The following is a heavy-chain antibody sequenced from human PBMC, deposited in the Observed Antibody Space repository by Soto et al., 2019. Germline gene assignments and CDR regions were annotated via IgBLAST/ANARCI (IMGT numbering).Heavy chain of an antibody. V-gene: IGHV3-48*02. J-gene: IGHJ4*02. D-gene: IGHD6-13*01. CDR2: ISSSSSTI. Sequence: PGGSLRLSCAASGFTFSSYSMNWVRQAPGKGLEWVSYISSSSSTIYYADSVKGRFTISGDNAKNSLYLQMNSLRDEDTAVYYCARDQYSSSWSQFDYWGQGTLVTVSS. CDR3: ARDQYSSSWSQFDY. CDR1: GFTFSSYS.